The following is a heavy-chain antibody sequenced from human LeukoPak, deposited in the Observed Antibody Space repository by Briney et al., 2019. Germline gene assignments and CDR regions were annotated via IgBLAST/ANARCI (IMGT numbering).Heavy chain of an antibody. V-gene: IGHV3-9*01. CDR2: ISWNSGSI. J-gene: IGHJ3*02. D-gene: IGHD3-16*02. CDR1: GFTFDDYA. CDR3: AKELSHPYDYVWGSYRYDAFDI. Sequence: PGGSLRLSCAASGFTFDDYAMHWVRHAPGKGLEWVSGISWNSGSIVYADSVKGRFTISRDNAKNSLYLHMNSLRAEDTALYYCAKELSHPYDYVWGSYRYDAFDIWGQGTMVTVSS.